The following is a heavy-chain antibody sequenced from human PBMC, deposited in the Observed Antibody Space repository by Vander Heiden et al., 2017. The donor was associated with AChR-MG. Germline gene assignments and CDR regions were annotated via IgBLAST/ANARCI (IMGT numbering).Heavy chain of an antibody. J-gene: IGHJ6*02. CDR2: ISYDGSNK. Sequence: QVQLVESGGGVVQPGRSLRLSCAASGFTFRSYAMHWVRQAPGKGLEWVAVISYDGSNKYYADSVKDRFTISRDNSKNTLYLQMNSLRAEDTAVYYCARVNIRAVAPPVWGQGTTVTVSS. CDR3: ARVNIRAVAPPV. D-gene: IGHD6-19*01. CDR1: GFTFRSYA. V-gene: IGHV3-30-3*01.